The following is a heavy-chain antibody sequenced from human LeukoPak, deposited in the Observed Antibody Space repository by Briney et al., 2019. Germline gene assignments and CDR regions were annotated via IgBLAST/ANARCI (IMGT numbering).Heavy chain of an antibody. J-gene: IGHJ6*02. V-gene: IGHV4-39*01. CDR3: TRHWIDYGDSRYYYYGMDV. Sequence: SETLSLTCTVSGGSIISSSYYWGWIRQPPGKGLEWIGCIYYSGSTYYNPSLRSRVTISVDTSKSQFSLKLTSVSAADTALYFCTRHWIDYGDSRYYYYGMDVWGQGTTVTVSS. D-gene: IGHD4-17*01. CDR1: GGSIISSSYY. CDR2: IYYSGST.